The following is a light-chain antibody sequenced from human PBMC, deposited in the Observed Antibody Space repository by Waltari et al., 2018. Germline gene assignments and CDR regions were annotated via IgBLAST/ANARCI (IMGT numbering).Light chain of an antibody. CDR2: CAA. Sequence: EIVMTQSPATRSVSPGERATLSCRASQSVSSNLAWYQQKPGQAPRLLIYCAATSATGIPARFSGSGSGTEFTLTISSLQSEDFAVYYCQQYNNWPPWTFGQGTKVEIE. CDR1: QSVSSN. CDR3: QQYNNWPPWT. J-gene: IGKJ1*01. V-gene: IGKV3-15*01.